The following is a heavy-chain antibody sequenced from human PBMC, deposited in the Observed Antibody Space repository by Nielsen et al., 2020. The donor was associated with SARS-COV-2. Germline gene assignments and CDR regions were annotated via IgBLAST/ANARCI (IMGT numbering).Heavy chain of an antibody. CDR1: RNYT. J-gene: IGHJ4*02. D-gene: IGHD4-17*01. Sequence: GESLKISCAASRNYTMSWVRQAPGKGLEWVSAISYSGETTYYADSVKGRLTVSRDNSKNTLYLQMNSLRVEDMAVYYCAKNRRDYGDYGDFDYWGQGILVTVAS. CDR3: AKNRRDYGDYGDFDY. V-gene: IGHV3-23*01. CDR2: ISYSGETT.